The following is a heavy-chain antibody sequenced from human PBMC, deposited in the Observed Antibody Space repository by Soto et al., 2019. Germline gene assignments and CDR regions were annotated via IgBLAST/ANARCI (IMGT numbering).Heavy chain of an antibody. CDR1: GFTFSTAS. D-gene: IGHD6-19*01. J-gene: IGHJ3*02. Sequence: QMQLVQSGPEVKKPGTSLRVSCKSSGFTFSTASVHWVRQARGQRPEWIGWIVLGSGNTNYAQKFQDRVTITSDLSTSTAYMELGSLSSDDTAVYYCAVTFLSGNYWRYAFEIGGQGTVVAVSS. V-gene: IGHV1-58*01. CDR2: IVLGSGNT. CDR3: AVTFLSGNYWRYAFEI.